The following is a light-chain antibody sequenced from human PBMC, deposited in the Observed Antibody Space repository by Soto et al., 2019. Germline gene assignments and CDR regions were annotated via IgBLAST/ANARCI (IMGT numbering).Light chain of an antibody. CDR2: DAS. CDR3: QHYNPWPG. Sequence: EIALTQSPATLSLSPGERATLSCRASQSVSSSLAWYQQQPGQAPRLLIYDASNRATGIPDRFSGSGSGTDFTLTISSLEPEDFAVYYCQHYNPWPGFGQGTKLEIK. V-gene: IGKV3-11*01. CDR1: QSVSSS. J-gene: IGKJ2*01.